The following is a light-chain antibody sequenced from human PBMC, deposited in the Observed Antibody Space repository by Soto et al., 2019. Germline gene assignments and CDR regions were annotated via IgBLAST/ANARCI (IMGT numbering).Light chain of an antibody. Sequence: QSVLTQPPSASGTPGQRVTISCSGGSSNIGSNSVFWYQQFPGTAPKLLIYLSNERPSGVPDRFSASKSGTSASLAISGLRPEDEADYYCAAWDDSLSGPVFGGGTQLT. J-gene: IGLJ3*02. CDR1: SSNIGSNS. CDR2: LSN. V-gene: IGLV1-47*02. CDR3: AAWDDSLSGPV.